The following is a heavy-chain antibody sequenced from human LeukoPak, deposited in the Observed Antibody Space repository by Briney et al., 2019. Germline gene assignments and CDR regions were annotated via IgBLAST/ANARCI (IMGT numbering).Heavy chain of an antibody. CDR1: GFTFSTVA. V-gene: IGHV3-23*01. CDR2: IFPSGGEI. CDR3: ATYRQVLLPFES. D-gene: IGHD2-8*02. J-gene: IGHJ4*02. Sequence: GGSLRLSCAASGFTFSTVAMIWVRQPPGKGLEWVSSIFPSGGEIHYAVSVGGRPSISRDHSKSTLSLQMNSLRAEDTAIYYCATYRQVLLPFESWGQGTLVTVSS.